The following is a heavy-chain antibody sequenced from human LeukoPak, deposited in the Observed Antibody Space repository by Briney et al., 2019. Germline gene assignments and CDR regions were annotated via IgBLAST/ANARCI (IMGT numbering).Heavy chain of an antibody. V-gene: IGHV4-30-4*01. CDR1: GGSLSSGDYY. D-gene: IGHD2-15*01. Sequence: SGTLSLTCTVSGGSLSSGDYYWRWLRQPPGKGLEWIGYIYYSGCTYYSPSPKSRVTISVDTSKNQFCLKLSSVTAADTAVYYCAREAPLRYCSGGSCYSFDYWGQGTLVTVSS. CDR2: IYYSGCT. CDR3: AREAPLRYCSGGSCYSFDY. J-gene: IGHJ4*02.